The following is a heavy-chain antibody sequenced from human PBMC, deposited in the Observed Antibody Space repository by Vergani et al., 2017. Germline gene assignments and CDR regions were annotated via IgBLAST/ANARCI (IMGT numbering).Heavy chain of an antibody. CDR2: ISAYSGET. Sequence: QVQLVQSGAEVKKPGASVKVSCKASRYPFSRYGISWVRQAPGQGLEWMGWISAYSGETRYARSLQGRVTMTTDASTNTAYMSLRSLRSDDTAIYYCSRGGFYTSRNAFQFYGLGVWGQGTTVTVTS. D-gene: IGHD3-3*01. V-gene: IGHV1-18*01. CDR3: SRGGFYTSRNAFQFYGLGV. CDR1: RYPFSRYG. J-gene: IGHJ6*02.